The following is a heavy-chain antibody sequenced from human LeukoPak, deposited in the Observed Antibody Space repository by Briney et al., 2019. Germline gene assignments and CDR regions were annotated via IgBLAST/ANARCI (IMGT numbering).Heavy chain of an antibody. V-gene: IGHV1-8*01. CDR1: GYTFASYD. D-gene: IGHD1-26*01. Sequence: ASVKVSCKASGYTFASYDINWVRQATGQGLEWMGWMNPNSGNTGYAQKFQGRVTMTRNTSISTAYMELSSLRSEDTAVYYCARGSLTWDDAFDIWGQGTMVTVSS. J-gene: IGHJ3*02. CDR3: ARGSLTWDDAFDI. CDR2: MNPNSGNT.